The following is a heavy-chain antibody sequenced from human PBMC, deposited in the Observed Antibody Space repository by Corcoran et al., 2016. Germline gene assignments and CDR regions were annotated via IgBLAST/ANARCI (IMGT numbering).Heavy chain of an antibody. CDR1: GFTFSSYW. CDR3: ARRLAYDSSGYYYVNYYYYYGMDV. CDR2: IKQDGSEK. D-gene: IGHD3-22*01. V-gene: IGHV3-7*01. J-gene: IGHJ6*02. Sequence: EVQLVESGGGLVQPGGSLRLSCAASGFTFSSYWMSWVRQAPGKGLEWVANIKQDGSEKYYVDSVKGRFTISRDNAKNSLYLQMNSLRAEDTAVYYCARRLAYDSSGYYYVNYYYYYGMDVWGQGTTVTVSS.